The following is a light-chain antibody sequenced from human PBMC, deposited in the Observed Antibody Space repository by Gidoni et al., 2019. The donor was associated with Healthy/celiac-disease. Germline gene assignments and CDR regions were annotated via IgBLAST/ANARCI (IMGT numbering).Light chain of an antibody. CDR2: GAS. CDR3: QQYGSSPPYT. Sequence: EIVLTQSPGTLSLSPGESATLSCRASQSVSSSYLAWYQQKRGQVPRLLIYGASSRATGIPDRLSGSGSGTDFTLTISRLEPEDFAVYYCQQYGSSPPYTFGQGTKLEIK. J-gene: IGKJ2*01. CDR1: QSVSSSY. V-gene: IGKV3-20*01.